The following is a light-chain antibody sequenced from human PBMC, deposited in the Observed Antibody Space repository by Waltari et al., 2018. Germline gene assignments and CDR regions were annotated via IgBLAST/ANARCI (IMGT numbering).Light chain of an antibody. J-gene: IGKJ4*01. CDR3: QQRNLWPIT. CDR2: YVS. V-gene: IGKV3-11*01. Sequence: EIVLTQSPATLSLSPGDRAPLSCRASQSVASYLAWYQQKPGQPPRLLINYVSNSATGIPARFSGSGAWTDFTLTISSLGPEDFAVYYCQQRNLWPITFGGGTKVEIK. CDR1: QSVASY.